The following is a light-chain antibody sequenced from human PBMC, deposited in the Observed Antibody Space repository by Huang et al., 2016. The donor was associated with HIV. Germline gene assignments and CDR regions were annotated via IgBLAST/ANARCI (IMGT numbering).Light chain of an antibody. V-gene: IGKV4-1*01. CDR2: WAS. CDR3: QQYYSTPWT. J-gene: IGKJ1*01. CDR1: VILLVRSSGKEY. Sequence: DIVMTQSTDSLAVSLGERATINCRSSVILLVRSSGKEYLVWYQQKPGHPPKLFIYWASTRESGVPDRFSGSGSGADFTLTISSLQVEVVAVYYCQQYYSTPWTFGQGTQVEVK.